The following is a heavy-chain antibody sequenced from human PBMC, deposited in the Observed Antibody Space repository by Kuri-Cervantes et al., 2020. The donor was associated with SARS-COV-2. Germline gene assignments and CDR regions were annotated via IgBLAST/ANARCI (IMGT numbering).Heavy chain of an antibody. V-gene: IGHV4-39*07. D-gene: IGHD2-8*01. CDR3: ASRLGGMRSYYFDY. CDR2: IYYSGST. Sequence: ESLKISCTVSGGSISSSSYYWGWIRQPPGKGLEWIGSIYYSGSTYYNPSLESRVTISVDTSKNQFSLKLSSVTAADTAVYYCASRLGGMRSYYFDYWGQGTLVTVSS. J-gene: IGHJ4*02. CDR1: GGSISSSSYY.